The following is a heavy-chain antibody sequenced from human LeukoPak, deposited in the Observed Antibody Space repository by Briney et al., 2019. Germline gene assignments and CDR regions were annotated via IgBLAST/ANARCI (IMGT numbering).Heavy chain of an antibody. CDR3: ARSSGWKYNIDY. CDR2: INPNSGGT. Sequence: ASVKVSCKASGYTFNGYYKHWLRQAPGQGLEWMGWINPNSGGTNYAQKFQGRVTMTRDTSISTAYMELSRLRSDDTAMYYCARSSGWKYNIDYWGQGTLVTVSS. V-gene: IGHV1-2*02. J-gene: IGHJ4*02. CDR1: GYTFNGYY. D-gene: IGHD6-19*01.